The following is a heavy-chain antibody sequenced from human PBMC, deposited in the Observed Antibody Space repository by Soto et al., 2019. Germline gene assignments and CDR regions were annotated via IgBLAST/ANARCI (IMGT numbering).Heavy chain of an antibody. CDR3: ARLLEAERYYYYYSGMDV. D-gene: IGHD3-3*01. CDR2: IDPSDSYT. Sequence: PGESLKISCKGSGYSFTSYWISWVRQMPGKGLEWMGRIDPSDSYTNYSPSFQGHVTISADKSISTAYLQWSSLKASDTAMYYCARLLEAERYYYYYSGMDVWGQGTTVTVSS. J-gene: IGHJ6*02. CDR1: GYSFTSYW. V-gene: IGHV5-10-1*01.